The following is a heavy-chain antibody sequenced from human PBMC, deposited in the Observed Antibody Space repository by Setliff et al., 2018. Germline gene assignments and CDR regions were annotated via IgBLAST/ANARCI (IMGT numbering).Heavy chain of an antibody. D-gene: IGHD2-2*01. CDR2: IYTSGST. CDR3: AREGVVPAAMWY. J-gene: IGHJ4*02. V-gene: IGHV4-61*09. CDR1: GGSISSGSYY. Sequence: SETLSLTCTVSGGSISSGSYYWSWIRQPAGKGLEWIGHIYTSGSTNYNPSLKSRVTISVDTSKNQFSLKLSSVTAADPAVYYCAREGVVPAAMWYWGQGTLVTVS.